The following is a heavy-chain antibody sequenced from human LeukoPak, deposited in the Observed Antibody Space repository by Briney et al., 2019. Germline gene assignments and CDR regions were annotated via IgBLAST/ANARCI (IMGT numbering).Heavy chain of an antibody. Sequence: GGSLSLSWAASGLTFSSYSMNWVRQAPGKGLEWVSSISSSSSYIYYADSVKGRFTISRDNAKNSLYLQMNSLRAEDTAVYYCARDLRDYCFDYWGQGTLVTVSS. CDR2: ISSSSSYI. J-gene: IGHJ4*02. CDR3: ARDLRDYCFDY. V-gene: IGHV3-21*01. CDR1: GLTFSSYS.